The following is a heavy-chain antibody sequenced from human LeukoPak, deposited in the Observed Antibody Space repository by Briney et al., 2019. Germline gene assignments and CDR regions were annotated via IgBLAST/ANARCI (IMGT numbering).Heavy chain of an antibody. CDR2: ISAYNGNT. Sequence: ASVKVSCKASGYTFTSYGISWVRQAPGQGLEWMGWISAYNGNTNYAQKLQGRVTMTTDTSTSTAYMELRSLRSEDTAVYYCARDYHGSGSLTTFDYWGQGTLVTVSS. J-gene: IGHJ4*02. V-gene: IGHV1-18*01. CDR1: GYTFTSYG. CDR3: ARDYHGSGSLTTFDY. D-gene: IGHD3-10*01.